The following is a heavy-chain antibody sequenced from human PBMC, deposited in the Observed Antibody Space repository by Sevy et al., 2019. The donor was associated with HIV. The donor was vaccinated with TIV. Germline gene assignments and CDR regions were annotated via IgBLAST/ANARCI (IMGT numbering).Heavy chain of an antibody. CDR3: ARGPDWELTSFLSH. CDR2: IASNGDNA. Sequence: GGSLRLSCAASGFAFRTYAFHWVRQAPGRELEWVGLIASNGDNAFYANSVRGRFTISRDNSMNTLYLELNNLTPDDTAVYYCARGPDWELTSFLSHWGQGTLVTVSS. V-gene: IGHV3-30-3*01. J-gene: IGHJ4*02. D-gene: IGHD3-9*01. CDR1: GFAFRTYA.